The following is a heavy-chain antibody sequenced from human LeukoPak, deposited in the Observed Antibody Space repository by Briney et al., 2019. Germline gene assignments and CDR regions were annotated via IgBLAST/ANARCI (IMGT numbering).Heavy chain of an antibody. CDR1: GGSFSGYY. D-gene: IGHD6-13*01. J-gene: IGHJ5*01. Sequence: SETLSLTCAVYGGSFSGYYWNWVRQAPGKGLEWIGEINHSGSTKYNASLKSRVTISVDTSKNHFSLKLSFVTAADTAVYYCARGSKMLVYNWFDSWGQGTLVTVSS. CDR2: INHSGST. CDR3: ARGSKMLVYNWFDS. V-gene: IGHV4-34*01.